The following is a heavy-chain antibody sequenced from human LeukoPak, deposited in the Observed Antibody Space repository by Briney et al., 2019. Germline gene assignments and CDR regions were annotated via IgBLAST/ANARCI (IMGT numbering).Heavy chain of an antibody. V-gene: IGHV3-48*03. Sequence: GGSLRLSCAASGFTFSSYEMNWVRQAPGKGLEWVSYISSSGGTIYYADSVKGRFTISRDNAKNSLYLQMNSLRAEDTAVYYCARMDSSGYFVYWGQGTLVTVSS. CDR2: ISSSGGTI. D-gene: IGHD3-22*01. CDR1: GFTFSSYE. J-gene: IGHJ4*02. CDR3: ARMDSSGYFVY.